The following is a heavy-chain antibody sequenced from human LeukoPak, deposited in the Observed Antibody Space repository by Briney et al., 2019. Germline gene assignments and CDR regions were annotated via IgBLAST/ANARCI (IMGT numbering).Heavy chain of an antibody. CDR1: GYTFTSYY. CDR2: INPSGGST. V-gene: IGHV1-46*01. J-gene: IGHJ6*03. D-gene: IGHD4-11*01. CDR3: ARNYRERGVTTRLYYYYYMDV. Sequence: GASVKVSCKASGYTFTSYYMHWVRQAPGQGLEWMGIINPSGGSTSYAQKFQGRVTMTRDTSTSTVYMELSSLRSEDTAVYYCARNYRERGVTTRLYYYYYMDVWGKGTTVTVSS.